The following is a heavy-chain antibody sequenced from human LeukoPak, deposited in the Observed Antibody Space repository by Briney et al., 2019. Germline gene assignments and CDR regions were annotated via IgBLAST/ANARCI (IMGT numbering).Heavy chain of an antibody. Sequence: PGGSLRLSCAASGFSFSNAWMSWVRQAPGKGLEWVGRTKSKSDGGTTDYAAPVKGRFTISRDDSKNTLYLRLNSLKTEDTAVYYCCTGPLFGGRRYWGQGTPVTVSS. CDR1: GFSFSNAW. V-gene: IGHV3-15*01. CDR2: TKSKSDGGTT. J-gene: IGHJ4*02. CDR3: CTGPLFGGRRY. D-gene: IGHD3-10*01.